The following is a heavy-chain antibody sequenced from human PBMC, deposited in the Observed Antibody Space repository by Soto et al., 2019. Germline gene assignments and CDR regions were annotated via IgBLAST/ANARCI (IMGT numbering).Heavy chain of an antibody. CDR2: ISYEGGNK. Sequence: GGSLRLSCAASGFPFNSYDMHWVRQAPGKGLEWVAVISYEGGNKNYADSVRGRFTISRDNSQNTLYLQMSSLRAEDTAVYFCARSEGGSYPYFEYWGLGTLVTSPQ. CDR1: GFPFNSYD. J-gene: IGHJ4*02. D-gene: IGHD1-26*01. CDR3: ARSEGGSYPYFEY. V-gene: IGHV3-30*03.